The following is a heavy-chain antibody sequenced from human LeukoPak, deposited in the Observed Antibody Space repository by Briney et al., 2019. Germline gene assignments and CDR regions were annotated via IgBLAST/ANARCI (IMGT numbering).Heavy chain of an antibody. D-gene: IGHD2-15*01. CDR2: ISAYKGNT. J-gene: IGHJ5*02. V-gene: IGHV1-18*01. CDR1: GYTFTSYG. Sequence: ASVKVSCKASGYTFTSYGISWVRQAPGQGLEWMGWISAYKGNTNYAQKLQGRVTMNTDTSTSTAYMELRSLRSNDTAVSSCARDQDINSFAPWGQGTLVTVSS. CDR3: ARDQDINSFAP.